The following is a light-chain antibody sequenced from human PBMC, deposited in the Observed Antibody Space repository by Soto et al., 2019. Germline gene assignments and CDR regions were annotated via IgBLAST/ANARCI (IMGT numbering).Light chain of an antibody. Sequence: QSALTQPASVSGSPGQSITISCTGTSSDVGANNFVSWYQQHPGKAPKLLIYGVTNRPSGVSNRFSGSKSGNTASLSISGVHADDDGDYYCSSYANTYNWVFGGGTKVTVL. J-gene: IGLJ3*02. CDR1: SSDVGANNF. CDR3: SSYANTYNWV. V-gene: IGLV2-14*01. CDR2: GVT.